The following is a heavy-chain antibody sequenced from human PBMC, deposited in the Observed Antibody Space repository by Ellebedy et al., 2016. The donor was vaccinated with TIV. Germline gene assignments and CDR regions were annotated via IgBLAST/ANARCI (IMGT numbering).Heavy chain of an antibody. CDR1: GFTFSSFS. V-gene: IGHV3-48*01. J-gene: IGHJ4*02. CDR3: ATGVVAGTFFDY. Sequence: PGGSLRLSCAASGFTFSSFSMNWVRQAPGKGLEWLSSISSGSSTRYYADSVKGRFTISRDNAKNSLYLQMNSLRAEDPAVYYCATGVVAGTFFDYWGQGTLVTVSS. CDR2: ISSGSSTR. D-gene: IGHD6-19*01.